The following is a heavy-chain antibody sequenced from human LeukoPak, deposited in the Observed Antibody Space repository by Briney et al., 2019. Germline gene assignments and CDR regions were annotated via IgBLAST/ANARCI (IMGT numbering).Heavy chain of an antibody. CDR1: GGSISSYY. CDR2: IYYSGST. Sequence: SETLSLTCTVSGGSISSYYWSWIRQAPGKGLEWIGYIYYSGSTKYNPSLKSRVTISVDTSKNQFSLRLTSVTAADTAVYYCARARVVTAIDYWGQGTLVTVSS. J-gene: IGHJ4*02. CDR3: ARARVVTAIDY. D-gene: IGHD2-21*02. V-gene: IGHV4-59*01.